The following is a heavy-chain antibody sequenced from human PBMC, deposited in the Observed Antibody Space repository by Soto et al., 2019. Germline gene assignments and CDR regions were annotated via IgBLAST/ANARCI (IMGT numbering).Heavy chain of an antibody. Sequence: QVQLQQWGAGLLKPSETLSLTCAVYGGSFSGYYWSWIRQPPGQGLEWIGEINHSGSTNYNPSLKSRVTISVDTSKNQFALKLSSVTAADTAVYYCARGRQQWLATGWFDPWGQGTLVTVSS. CDR3: ARGRQQWLATGWFDP. CDR1: GGSFSGYY. CDR2: INHSGST. D-gene: IGHD6-19*01. V-gene: IGHV4-34*01. J-gene: IGHJ5*02.